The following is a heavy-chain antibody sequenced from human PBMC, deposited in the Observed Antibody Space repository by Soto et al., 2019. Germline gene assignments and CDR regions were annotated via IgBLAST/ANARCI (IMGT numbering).Heavy chain of an antibody. CDR3: AKEWIVVMDY. CDR2: ISGSGGAT. CDR1: GFTFSSYA. V-gene: IGHV3-23*01. D-gene: IGHD3-22*01. J-gene: IGHJ4*02. Sequence: GGSLRLSCEASGFTFSSYAMNWVRQAPGKGLEWISVISGSGGATYFADSVKGRFVISRDNSKNTLYLQMNSLRAEDTAVYYCAKEWIVVMDYWGQGTLVTVSS.